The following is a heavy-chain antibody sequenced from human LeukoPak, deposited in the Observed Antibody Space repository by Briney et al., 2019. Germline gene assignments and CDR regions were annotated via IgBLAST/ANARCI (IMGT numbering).Heavy chain of an antibody. CDR3: ARDSGSYYAQYYFDY. Sequence: SETLSLTCTVSGYSISSGYYWGWIRQPPGKGLEWIGIIYHSGSTYYNPSLKSRVTISVETSKNQFSLKLSSVTAADTAVYYCARDSGSYYAQYYFDYWGQGTLVTVSS. D-gene: IGHD1-26*01. J-gene: IGHJ4*02. CDR1: GYSISSGYY. CDR2: IYHSGST. V-gene: IGHV4-38-2*02.